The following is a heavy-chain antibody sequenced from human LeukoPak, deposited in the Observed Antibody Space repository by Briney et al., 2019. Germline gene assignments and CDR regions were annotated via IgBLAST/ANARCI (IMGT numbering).Heavy chain of an antibody. CDR3: ARHGGSLDYFDS. CDR1: TGSISTYY. V-gene: IGHV4-59*08. J-gene: IGHJ4*02. D-gene: IGHD2-15*01. Sequence: PSETLSPTCSVSTGSISTYYWSWIRQSPGKGLEWIGYIYHGGTTSYNPSLKRRVTISVDSPKNQFFLRLTSLTAADTALYYCARHGGSLDYFDSWGPGSPVIVSS. CDR2: IYHGGTT.